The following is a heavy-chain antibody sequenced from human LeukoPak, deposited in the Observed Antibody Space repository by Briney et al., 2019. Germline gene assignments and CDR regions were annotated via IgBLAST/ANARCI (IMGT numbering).Heavy chain of an antibody. Sequence: SETLSLTCTVPGGSISSSIYYWGWIRQPPGKGLEWIGSIYYSASTFYNPPLKSRVALSVDTSKNQFSLRLSSVTAADTAIYYCARQVSRTASHFDQWGQGTLVTVSS. V-gene: IGHV4-39*01. CDR3: ARQVSRTASHFDQ. J-gene: IGHJ4*02. CDR1: GGSISSSIYY. CDR2: IYYSAST.